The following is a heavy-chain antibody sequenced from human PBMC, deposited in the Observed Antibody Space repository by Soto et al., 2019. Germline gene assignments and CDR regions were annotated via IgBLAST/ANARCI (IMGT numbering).Heavy chain of an antibody. D-gene: IGHD1-20*01. J-gene: IGHJ5*02. CDR3: ARKARLRITGTLRYWFDP. V-gene: IGHV4-34*01. Sequence: SETLSLTCAVSGGSFSGYYWSWIRQPPGKGLEWIGEINHSGSTNYNPSLKSRVTISVDTSKNQFSLKLSSVTAADTAVYYCARKARLRITGTLRYWFDPCGQGTLVTVSS. CDR2: INHSGST. CDR1: GGSFSGYY.